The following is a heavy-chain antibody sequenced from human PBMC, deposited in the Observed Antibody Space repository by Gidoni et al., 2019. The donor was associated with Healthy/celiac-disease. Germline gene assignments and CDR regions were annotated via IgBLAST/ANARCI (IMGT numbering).Heavy chain of an antibody. Sequence: VQLVESGGGLVKPGGSLRLSCAASGFTFRDYYMIWIRHAPGKGLEWVSYISSISSTIYYADSVKCRFTISRDNAKNSLYLQMNSLRAEDTAVYYCASSSGSSGYNVDGMDVWGQGTTVTVSS. CDR1: GFTFRDYY. V-gene: IGHV3-11*01. CDR3: ASSSGSSGYNVDGMDV. CDR2: ISSISSTI. J-gene: IGHJ6*02. D-gene: IGHD3-22*01.